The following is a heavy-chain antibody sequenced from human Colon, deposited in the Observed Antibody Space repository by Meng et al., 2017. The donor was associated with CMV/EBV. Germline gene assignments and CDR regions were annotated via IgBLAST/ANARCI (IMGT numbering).Heavy chain of an antibody. CDR3: ARGTPTIFGSSGGHTSGHYFDY. J-gene: IGHJ4*02. V-gene: IGHV3-21*01. D-gene: IGHD3-3*01. CDR2: ISSSSYI. Sequence: GESLKISCAASGFTFSSYSMNWVRQAPGKGLEWVSSISSSSYIYYADSVKGRFTISRDNAKNSLYLQMNSPRAEDTAVYYCARGTPTIFGSSGGHTSGHYFDYWGQGTLVTVSS. CDR1: GFTFSSYS.